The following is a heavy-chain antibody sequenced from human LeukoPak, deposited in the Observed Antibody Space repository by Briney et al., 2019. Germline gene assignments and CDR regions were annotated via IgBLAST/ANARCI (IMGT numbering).Heavy chain of an antibody. Sequence: GASVKVSCKVSGYTLTELSMHWVRQAPGKGLDWMGGFDPEDGETIYAQKLQGRVTMTEDTSTDTAYMELSSMRSEDTAVYYCATSKWELHSRWFSYYFDYWGQGTLVTVSS. CDR2: FDPEDGET. CDR3: ATSKWELHSRWFSYYFDY. CDR1: GYTLTELS. V-gene: IGHV1-24*01. J-gene: IGHJ4*02. D-gene: IGHD1-26*01.